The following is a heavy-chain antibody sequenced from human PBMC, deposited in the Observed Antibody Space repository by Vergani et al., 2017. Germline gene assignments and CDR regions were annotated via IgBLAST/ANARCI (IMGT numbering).Heavy chain of an antibody. V-gene: IGHV3-49*03. D-gene: IGHD2-2*01. Sequence: EVQLVESGGGLVQPGRSLRLSCTASGFTFGDYAMSWFRQAPGKGLEWVGFIRSKAYGGTTESAASVKGRFTISRDDSRSIAYLQMNSLKTEDTAGYYWTRGPGVVVVPAGWGGGGGYYHYYMDVWGKGTTVTVSS. CDR1: GFTFGDYA. J-gene: IGHJ6*03. CDR3: TRGPGVVVVPAGWGGGGGYYHYYMDV. CDR2: IRSKAYGGTT.